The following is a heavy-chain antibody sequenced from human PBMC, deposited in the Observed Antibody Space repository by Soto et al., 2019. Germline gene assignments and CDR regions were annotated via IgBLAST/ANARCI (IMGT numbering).Heavy chain of an antibody. CDR1: GSTFSNYD. D-gene: IGHD1-26*01. CDR2: ISFDGSKT. CDR3: VREGYSGSYAAF. J-gene: IGHJ4*02. V-gene: IGHV3-30*03. Sequence: QVQLVQSGGGVVQPGRSLSLSCEAFGSTFSNYDMDWVRQAPGKGLEWVAIISFDGSKTYYADSVKGRFTVSRDNSKNTLFLQMNSLRPDDTATYYCVREGYSGSYAAFWGQGSLVTVSS.